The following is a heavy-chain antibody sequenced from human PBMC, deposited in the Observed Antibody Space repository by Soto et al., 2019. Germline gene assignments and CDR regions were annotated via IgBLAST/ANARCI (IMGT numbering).Heavy chain of an antibody. CDR1: GGSISSGDYY. CDR2: IYYSGST. D-gene: IGHD6-13*01. Sequence: PSETLSLTCTVSGGSISSGDYYWSWIRQPPGKGLEWIGYIYYSGSTYYNPSLKSRVTISVDTSKNQFSLKLSSVTAADTAVYYCARGRAEIAAAPVAIMWFDPWGQGTLVTVSS. CDR3: ARGRAEIAAAPVAIMWFDP. J-gene: IGHJ5*02. V-gene: IGHV4-30-4*01.